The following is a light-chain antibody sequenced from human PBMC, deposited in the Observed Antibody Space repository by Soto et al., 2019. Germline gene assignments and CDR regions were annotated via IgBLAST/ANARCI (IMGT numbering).Light chain of an antibody. J-gene: IGLJ2*01. CDR3: SSHTSDSTLK. CDR2: EVS. V-gene: IGLV2-14*01. CDR1: SSDVGGYNY. Sequence: QSALTQPASVSGSPGQWITISCTGTSSDVGGYNYVSWYQQHPGKAPKLMIYEVSNRPSGVSNRFSGSKSGNTASLTISGLQAEDEADYYCSSHTSDSTLKFGGGTKLTVL.